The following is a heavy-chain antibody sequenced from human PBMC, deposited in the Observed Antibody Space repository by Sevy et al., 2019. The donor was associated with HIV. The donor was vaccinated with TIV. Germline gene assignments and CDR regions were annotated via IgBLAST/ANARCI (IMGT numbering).Heavy chain of an antibody. J-gene: IGHJ4*02. D-gene: IGHD3-3*01. V-gene: IGHV4-4*02. CDR2: IYHSGST. CDR1: GGSISSSNW. CDR3: ARGSLGAYDFWSGYSNYYFDY. Sequence: SETLSLTCAVSGGSISSSNWWSWVRQPPGKGLEWIGEIYHSGSTNYNPSLKSRVTISVDKSKNQFSLKLGSVTAADTAVYYCARGSLGAYDFWSGYSNYYFDYWGQGTLVTVSS.